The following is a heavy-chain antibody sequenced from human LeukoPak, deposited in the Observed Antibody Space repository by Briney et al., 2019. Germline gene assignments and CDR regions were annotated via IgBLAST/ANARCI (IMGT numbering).Heavy chain of an antibody. CDR3: ARRIQGMAPYYFDY. Sequence: GGSLRLSCTASGFTFSSYWMHWVRQAPGKGLVWVSRINSDGGSTSYADSVKGQFTISRDNAKNMLYLQMNSLRAEDTAVYYCARRIQGMAPYYFDYWGQGTLVTVSS. V-gene: IGHV3-74*01. CDR1: GFTFSSYW. J-gene: IGHJ4*02. D-gene: IGHD5-24*01. CDR2: INSDGGST.